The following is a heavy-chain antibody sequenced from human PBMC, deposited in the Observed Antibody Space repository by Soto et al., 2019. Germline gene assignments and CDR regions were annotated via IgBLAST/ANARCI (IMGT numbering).Heavy chain of an antibody. CDR1: GYTFTSYG. V-gene: IGHV1-18*01. CDR2: ISAYNGNT. D-gene: IGHD2-15*01. CDR3: ARGHCSGGSCYSGPLDY. J-gene: IGHJ4*02. Sequence: QVQLVQSGAEVKKPGPSVKVSCKPSGYTFTSYGISWVRQAPGQGLEWMGWISAYNGNTNYAQKLQGRVTMTTDTSTSTAYMELRSLRSDDTAVYYCARGHCSGGSCYSGPLDYWGQGTLVTVSS.